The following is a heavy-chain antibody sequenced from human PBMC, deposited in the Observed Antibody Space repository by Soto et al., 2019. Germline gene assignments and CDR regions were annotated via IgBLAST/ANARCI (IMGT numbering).Heavy chain of an antibody. CDR1: GYTFTSYG. CDR2: IIAYNGNT. V-gene: IGHV1-18*04. D-gene: IGHD6-13*01. J-gene: IGHJ5*02. Sequence: QVQLVQSGAEVKKPGASVTVSCKASGYTFTSYGISWVRQAPGQGLEWMGWIIAYNGNTNYEQQLQGRVTMTTDTSTSTAYMELRSLRSDDTAVYYCARSPAAGGVNWFDPWGQGPLVNVSS. CDR3: ARSPAAGGVNWFDP.